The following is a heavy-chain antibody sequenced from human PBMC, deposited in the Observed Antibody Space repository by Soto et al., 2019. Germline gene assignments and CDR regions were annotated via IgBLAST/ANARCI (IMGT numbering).Heavy chain of an antibody. CDR2: IYYSGST. CDR1: GGSISSGGYY. D-gene: IGHD5-18*01. J-gene: IGHJ5*02. CDR3: ARAGLRIQIWHTGGWFDT. Sequence: SETLSLTCTVSGGSISSGGYYWSWIRQHPGKGLEWLGYIYYSGSTYYNLSLKSRVTISVDTSKNQFSLKLSSVTAADTAVYYCARAGLRIQIWHTGGWFDTWGQRTLVTVSS. V-gene: IGHV4-31*03.